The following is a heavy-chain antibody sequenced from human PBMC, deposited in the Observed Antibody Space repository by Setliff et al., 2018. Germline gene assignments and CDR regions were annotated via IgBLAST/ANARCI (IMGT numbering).Heavy chain of an antibody. CDR1: GLIFGNYA. CDR2: ISGSGRNT. J-gene: IGHJ4*02. D-gene: IGHD6-13*01. CDR3: AKDFGSTWLNYFDY. Sequence: LRLSCAASGLIFGNYAMNWVRQAPGKGLEWVSGISGSGRNTYYADSVKGRFTISRDNSQNTVFLQVNSLRPEDSAVYYCAKDFGSTWLNYFDYWGQGTLVTVSS. V-gene: IGHV3-23*01.